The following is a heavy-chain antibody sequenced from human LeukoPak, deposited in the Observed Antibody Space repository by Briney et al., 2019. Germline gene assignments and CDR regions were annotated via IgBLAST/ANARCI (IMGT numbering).Heavy chain of an antibody. CDR1: GGSISSYY. Sequence: SETLSLTCTVSGGSISSYYWSWIRQPPGKGLEWIGYIYYSGSTNYNPSLKSRVTISVDTSKNQFSLKLSSVTAADTAVYYCARKGGSSSGWFDPWGQGTLVTVSS. J-gene: IGHJ5*02. CDR2: IYYSGST. D-gene: IGHD6-6*01. V-gene: IGHV4-59*01. CDR3: ARKGGSSSGWFDP.